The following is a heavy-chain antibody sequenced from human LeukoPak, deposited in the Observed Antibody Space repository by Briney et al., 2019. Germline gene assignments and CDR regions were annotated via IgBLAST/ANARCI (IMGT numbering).Heavy chain of an antibody. CDR2: ISAYNGNT. J-gene: IGHJ4*02. CDR3: ARDPRTAGYCTNGVCQDLDY. V-gene: IGHV1-18*01. Sequence: GASVKVSCKASGYTFTSYGISWVRQAPGQGLEWMGWISAYNGNTNYAQKLQGSVTMTTDTSTSTAYMELRSLRSDDTAVYYCARDPRTAGYCTNGVCQDLDYWGQGTLVTVSS. CDR1: GYTFTSYG. D-gene: IGHD2-8*01.